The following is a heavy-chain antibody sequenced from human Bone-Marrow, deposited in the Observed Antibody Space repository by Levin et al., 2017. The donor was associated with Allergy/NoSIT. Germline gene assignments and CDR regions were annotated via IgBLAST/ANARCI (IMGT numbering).Heavy chain of an antibody. Sequence: GESLKISCKAFGYTFTDYYIHWVRQAPGQGLEWMGWIRPNTDGRIYAPKFRGRVTITRDTSSNTAYMDLTRLTFDDTAVYYCARGAAIASVAGDSYYFGLDVWGQGTTVTVSS. CDR2: IRPNTDGR. CDR1: GYTFTDYY. D-gene: IGHD6-19*01. CDR3: ARGAAIASVAGDSYYFGLDV. V-gene: IGHV1-2*02. J-gene: IGHJ6*02.